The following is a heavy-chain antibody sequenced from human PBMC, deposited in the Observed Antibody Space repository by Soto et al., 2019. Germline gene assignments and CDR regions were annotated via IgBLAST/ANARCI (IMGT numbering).Heavy chain of an antibody. CDR2: ISGSGGRT. CDR1: GFTFSSYA. D-gene: IGHD3-9*01. CDR3: EKDVDRRYFDALSDY. V-gene: IGHV3-23*01. J-gene: IGHJ4*02. Sequence: EVQLLESGGGLVQPGGSLRLSCAASGFTFSSYAMRWLRQAPGQGPEWVSDISGSGGRTYNADSAKGRITISGDHSKNTLYVQRNRLTAEDTAVDYGEKDVDRRYFDALSDYWGQGTLGIVSS.